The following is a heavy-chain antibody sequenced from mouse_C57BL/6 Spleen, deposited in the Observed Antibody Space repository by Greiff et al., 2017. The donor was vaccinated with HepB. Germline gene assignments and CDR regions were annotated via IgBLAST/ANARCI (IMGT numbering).Heavy chain of an antibody. Sequence: VQLKESVAELVRPGASVKLSCTASGFNIKNTYMHWVKQRPEQGLEWIGRIDPANGNTKYAPKFQGKATITADTSSNTAYLQLSSLTSEDTAIYYCARPIYYDYDGFAYWGQGTLVTVSA. J-gene: IGHJ3*01. V-gene: IGHV14-3*01. CDR2: IDPANGNT. CDR3: ARPIYYDYDGFAY. CDR1: GFNIKNTY. D-gene: IGHD2-4*01.